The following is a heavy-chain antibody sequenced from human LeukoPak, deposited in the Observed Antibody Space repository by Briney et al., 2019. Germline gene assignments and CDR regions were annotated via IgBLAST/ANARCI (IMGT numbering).Heavy chain of an antibody. CDR3: ARARYCSGGSCYLDY. CDR2: INSDGSST. Sequence: GGSLRLSCAASGFTFSSYWMHWVRQAPGKGLVWVSRINSDGSSTSYADSVKGRFTISRDNAKNTLYLQMNSLRAEDTAVYYCARARYCSGGSCYLDYWGQGTLVTVSS. CDR1: GFTFSSYW. D-gene: IGHD2-15*01. J-gene: IGHJ4*02. V-gene: IGHV3-74*01.